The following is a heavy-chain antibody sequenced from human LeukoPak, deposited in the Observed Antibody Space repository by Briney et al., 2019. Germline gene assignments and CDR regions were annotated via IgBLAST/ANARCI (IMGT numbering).Heavy chain of an antibody. CDR1: DGSISNYY. CDR2: IYYSGST. J-gene: IGHJ3*02. CDR3: ARRHKVGAGDALDI. Sequence: PSETLSLTCTVSDGSISNYYWSWIRQPPGKGLEWIGYIYYSGSTNYNPSLKSRVTISVDTSKNQFSLKLTSVTAADTAVYYCARRHKVGAGDALDIWGQGTMVTVSS. D-gene: IGHD3-10*01. V-gene: IGHV4-59*08.